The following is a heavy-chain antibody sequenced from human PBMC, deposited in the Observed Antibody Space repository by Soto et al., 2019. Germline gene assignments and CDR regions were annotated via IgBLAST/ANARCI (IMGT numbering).Heavy chain of an antibody. CDR2: ISGSGGST. V-gene: IGHV3-23*01. CDR3: AKGYIGSSRWNMDV. Sequence: EVQRLESGGGLVQPGGSLRLSCAASGFTFSSYAMSWVRQAPGKGLEWVAAISGSGGSTYYADSVKGRFPISSDNTKNTLYQKRDSLRAVDTDVYYCAKGYIGSSRWNMDVWGQGTTVTVSS. D-gene: IGHD2-15*01. J-gene: IGHJ6*02. CDR1: GFTFSSYA.